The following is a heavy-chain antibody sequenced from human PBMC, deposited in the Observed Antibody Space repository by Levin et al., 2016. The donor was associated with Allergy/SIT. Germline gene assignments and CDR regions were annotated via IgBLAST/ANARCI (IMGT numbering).Heavy chain of an antibody. D-gene: IGHD2-8*01. J-gene: IGHJ4*02. Sequence: GESLKISCAASGFTFSTYSMNWVRQAPGKGLEWVSSIDPSSSYIYYADSVKGRFTISRDNAKNSLSLQMNSLRAEDTAMYYCARDPVNGVLGFDYWGQGALVTVS. CDR3: ARDPVNGVLGFDY. V-gene: IGHV3-21*01. CDR1: GFTFSTYS. CDR2: IDPSSSYI.